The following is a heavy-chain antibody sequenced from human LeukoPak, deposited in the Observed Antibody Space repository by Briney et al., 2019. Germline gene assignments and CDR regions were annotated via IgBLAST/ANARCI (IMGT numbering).Heavy chain of an antibody. V-gene: IGHV3-23*01. Sequence: PGGSLRLSCAAYGFTFSSYAMSWVRQAPGKGLEWVSAISGSGGSTYYADSVKGRFTISRDSSKNTLYLQMNSLRAEDTAVYYCARMSLEFNWFDPWGQGTLVTVSS. CDR3: ARMSLEFNWFDP. CDR1: GFTFSSYA. J-gene: IGHJ5*02. CDR2: ISGSGGST. D-gene: IGHD5/OR15-5a*01.